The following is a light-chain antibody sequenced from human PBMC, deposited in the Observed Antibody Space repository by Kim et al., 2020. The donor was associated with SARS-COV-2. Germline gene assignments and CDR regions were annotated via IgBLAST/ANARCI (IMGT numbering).Light chain of an antibody. V-gene: IGLV1-47*01. Sequence: QSVLTQPPSASETPGQRVTISCSGSSSNIGSNYVYWYQQLPGAAPKLLISRNNQRPSGVPDRFSGSRSGTSASLAISGLRSEDEADYHCAAWDDSLSGPVFGGGTQLTVL. CDR1: SSNIGSNY. J-gene: IGLJ2*01. CDR3: AAWDDSLSGPV. CDR2: RNN.